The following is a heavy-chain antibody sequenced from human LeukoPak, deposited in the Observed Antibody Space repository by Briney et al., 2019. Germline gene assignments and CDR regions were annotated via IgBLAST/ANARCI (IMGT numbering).Heavy chain of an antibody. CDR2: INSDGTST. J-gene: IGHJ6*04. Sequence: PGGSLRLSCEASGFTLSGYWMHWVRQAPGKGLVWVSRINSDGTSTNYADSVKGRFTISRDNAKNTLYVQMHSLRAEDTAVYYCARSMTNGIRNGLVVWGKGTTVTVSS. V-gene: IGHV3-74*01. D-gene: IGHD2-8*01. CDR1: GFTLSGYW. CDR3: ARSMTNGIRNGLVV.